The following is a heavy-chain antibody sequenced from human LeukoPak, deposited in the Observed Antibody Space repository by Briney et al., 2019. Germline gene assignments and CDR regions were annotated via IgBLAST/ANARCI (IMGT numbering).Heavy chain of an antibody. J-gene: IGHJ1*01. Sequence: PGGSLRLSCAASGFTFSSYSMNWVRQAPGKGLEWVSHISSSSSAIYYADSVKGRFTISRDNAKNSLYLQMNSLRDEDTAVYYCARDGILGAAGTSEYFQHWGQGTLVTVSS. CDR2: ISSSSSAI. V-gene: IGHV3-48*02. D-gene: IGHD6-13*01. CDR1: GFTFSSYS. CDR3: ARDGILGAAGTSEYFQH.